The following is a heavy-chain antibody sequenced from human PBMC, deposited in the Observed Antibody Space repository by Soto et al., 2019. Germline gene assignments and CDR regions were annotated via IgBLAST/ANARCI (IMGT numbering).Heavy chain of an antibody. CDR1: GVSISSGNW. CDR2: GYNDGSA. V-gene: IGHV4-4*02. D-gene: IGHD3-22*01. CDR3: ARLVYDSRLNYLYFDH. Sequence: PSETLSLTCAVSGVSISSGNWWSWVRKPPGKGLEWIAEGYNDGSANYHPSLESRATISVDRSKNQFSLRLSSVTAADTGKYYCARLVYDSRLNYLYFDHWGQGTLVTVSS. J-gene: IGHJ4*02.